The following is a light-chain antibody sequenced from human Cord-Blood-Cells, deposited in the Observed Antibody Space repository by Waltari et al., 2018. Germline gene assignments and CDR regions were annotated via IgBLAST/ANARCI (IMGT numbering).Light chain of an antibody. J-gene: IGKJ4*01. V-gene: IGKV1-9*01. CDR2: AAS. CDR1: QGISSY. Sequence: IQLTQSPSSLSASVGARVTITCRASQGISSYLAWYQQKPGKAPKLLIYAASTLQSGVPSRFSGSGAGTDFTLTISSLQPEDFGTYCCQQLNSYPRTFGGGTKVEMK. CDR3: QQLNSYPRT.